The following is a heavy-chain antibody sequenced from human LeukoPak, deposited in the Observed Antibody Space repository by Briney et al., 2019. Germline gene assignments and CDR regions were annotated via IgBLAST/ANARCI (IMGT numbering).Heavy chain of an antibody. D-gene: IGHD2-2*02. CDR3: ARQPSGCSSTSCYTNYYYYMDV. V-gene: IGHV1-8*03. CDR2: MNPNSGNT. J-gene: IGHJ6*03. Sequence: GASVKVSCKASGYTFTSYDINWVRQATGQGLEWMGWMNPNSGNTGYAQKFQGRVTITRNTSISTAYMELSSLRSEDTAVYYCARQPSGCSSTSCYTNYYYYMDVWGKGTTVTVSS. CDR1: GYTFTSYD.